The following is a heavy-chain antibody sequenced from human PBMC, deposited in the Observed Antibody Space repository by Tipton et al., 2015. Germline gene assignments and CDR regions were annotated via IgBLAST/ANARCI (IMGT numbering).Heavy chain of an antibody. D-gene: IGHD5-12*01. CDR1: GFIFGSYW. V-gene: IGHV3-74*01. CDR2: INSDGSST. CDR3: TRVYSGYDLDYYYYAMDV. Sequence: SLRLSCTASGFIFGSYWMHWVRQAPGKGLVWVSRINSDGSSTSYADSVKGRFTISRDNAKDTLYLQMNSLRAEDTAVYYCTRVYSGYDLDYYYYAMDVWGQGTAVTVSS. J-gene: IGHJ6*02.